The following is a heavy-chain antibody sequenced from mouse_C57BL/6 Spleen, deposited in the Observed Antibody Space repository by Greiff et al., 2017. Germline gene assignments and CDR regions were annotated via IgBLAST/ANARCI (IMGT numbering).Heavy chain of an antibody. CDR3: ARRDGYPGAMDY. D-gene: IGHD2-3*01. J-gene: IGHJ4*01. CDR2: ISGGGGNT. CDR1: GFTFSSYT. Sequence: EVKLVESGGGLVKPGGSLKLSCAASGFTFSSYTMSWVRQTPEKRLEWVATISGGGGNTYYPDSVKGRFTISRDNAKNTLYLQMSSLRSEDTALYYCARRDGYPGAMDYWGQGTSVTVSS. V-gene: IGHV5-9*01.